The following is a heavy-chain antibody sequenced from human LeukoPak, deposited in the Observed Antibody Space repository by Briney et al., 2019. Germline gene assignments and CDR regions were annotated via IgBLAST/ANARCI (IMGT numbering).Heavy chain of an antibody. J-gene: IGHJ5*02. CDR3: ARERTMVRGMSWFDP. Sequence: SETLSLTCAVSGGSISSSNWWSWVRQPPGKGLEWIGEIYHSGSTNYNPSLKSRVTISVDTSKNQLSLKLSSVTAADTAVYYCARERTMVRGMSWFDPWGQGTLVTVSS. CDR2: IYHSGST. CDR1: GGSISSSNW. D-gene: IGHD3-10*01. V-gene: IGHV4-4*02.